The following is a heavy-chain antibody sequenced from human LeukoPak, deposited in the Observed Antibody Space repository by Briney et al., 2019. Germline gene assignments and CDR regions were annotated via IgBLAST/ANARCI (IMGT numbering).Heavy chain of an antibody. D-gene: IGHD6-19*01. CDR1: GFTFSSYG. CDR3: AKDRSINIAVAGPFDY. J-gene: IGHJ4*02. CDR2: ISYDGSNK. V-gene: IGHV3-30*18. Sequence: RSLRLSCAASGFTFSSYGMQWVRQAPGKGLEWVAVISYDGSNKYYADSVKGRFTISRDNSKNTLYLQMNSLRAEDTALYYCAKDRSINIAVAGPFDYWGQGTLVTVSS.